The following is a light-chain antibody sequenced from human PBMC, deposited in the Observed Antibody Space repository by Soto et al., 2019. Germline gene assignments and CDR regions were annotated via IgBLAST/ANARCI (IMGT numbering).Light chain of an antibody. CDR1: SSDVGGYNY. V-gene: IGLV2-14*01. CDR2: EVS. CDR3: GTWDSSLSAYV. J-gene: IGLJ1*01. Sequence: QSALTQPASVSGSPGQSITISCTGTSSDVGGYNYVSWYQQHPGKAPKLMIYEVSNRPSGVSNRFSGSKSGNTASLTISGLQAEDEADYYYGTWDSSLSAYVFGTGTKLTVL.